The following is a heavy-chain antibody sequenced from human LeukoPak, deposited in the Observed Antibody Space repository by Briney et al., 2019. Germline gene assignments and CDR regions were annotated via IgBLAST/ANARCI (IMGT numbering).Heavy chain of an antibody. CDR1: GFTSSSYW. CDR2: INSDGSST. J-gene: IGHJ4*02. D-gene: IGHD2-2*01. CDR3: ARIPYCSSTNCYPSDY. Sequence: PGRSLRLSCAASGFTSSSYWMHWVRQAPGKGLVWVSRINSDGSSTSYADSVKGRFTISRDNAKNTLYLQMNSLRAEDTAVYYCARIPYCSSTNCYPSDYWGQGTLVTVSS. V-gene: IGHV3-74*01.